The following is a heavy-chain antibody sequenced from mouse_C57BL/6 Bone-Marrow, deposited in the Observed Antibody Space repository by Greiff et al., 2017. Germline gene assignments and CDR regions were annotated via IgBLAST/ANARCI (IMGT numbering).Heavy chain of an antibody. V-gene: IGHV1-64*01. CDR1: GYTFTSYW. J-gene: IGHJ2*01. Sequence: QVHVKQPGAELVKPGASVKLSCKASGYTFTSYWMHWVKQRPGQGLEWIGMIHPNSGSTNYNEKFKSKATLTVDKSSSTAYMQLSSLTSEDSAVYYCASDGNYVRPDYWGQGTTLTVSS. D-gene: IGHD2-1*01. CDR2: IHPNSGST. CDR3: ASDGNYVRPDY.